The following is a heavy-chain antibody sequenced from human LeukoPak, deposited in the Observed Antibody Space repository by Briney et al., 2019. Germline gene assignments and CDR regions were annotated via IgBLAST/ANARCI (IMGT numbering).Heavy chain of an antibody. D-gene: IGHD4-11*01. CDR1: GGSISSNSYY. CDR3: ARGHSVFDY. J-gene: IGHJ4*02. V-gene: IGHV4-39*07. CDR2: INHSGST. Sequence: SETLSLTCTVSGGSISSNSYYWGWIRQPPGKGLEWIGEINHSGSTNYNPSLKSRVTISVDTSKNQFSLKLSSVTAADTAVYYCARGHSVFDYWGQGTLVTVSS.